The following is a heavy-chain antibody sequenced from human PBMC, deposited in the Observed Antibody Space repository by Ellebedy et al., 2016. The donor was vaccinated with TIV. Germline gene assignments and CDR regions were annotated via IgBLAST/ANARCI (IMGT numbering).Heavy chain of an antibody. V-gene: IGHV3-74*01. Sequence: GESLKISCAASGFTVSSSWVHWVRQVPGKGLVWVARINGDGSNIGYADSVKGRFTISRDDAETTTFLQMNSLRAEDTALYFCARVGRSPHNWSFDYWGQGTLVTVSS. CDR3: ARVGRSPHNWSFDY. D-gene: IGHD5-24*01. CDR2: INGDGSNI. CDR1: GFTVSSSW. J-gene: IGHJ4*02.